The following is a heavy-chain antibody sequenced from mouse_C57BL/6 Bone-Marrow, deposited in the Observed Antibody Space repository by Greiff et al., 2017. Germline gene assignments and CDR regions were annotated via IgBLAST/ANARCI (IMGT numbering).Heavy chain of an antibody. CDR3: ARGYYVMDY. J-gene: IGHJ4*01. CDR1: GYAFSSSW. CDR2: IYPGDGDT. V-gene: IGHV1-82*01. Sequence: VQLQQSGPELVKPGASVKISCKASGYAFSSSWMNWVKQRPGKGLEWIGRIYPGDGDTNYNGKFKGKATLTADKSSSTAYMQLSSLTSEDSAVYFCARGYYVMDYWGQGTSVTVSS.